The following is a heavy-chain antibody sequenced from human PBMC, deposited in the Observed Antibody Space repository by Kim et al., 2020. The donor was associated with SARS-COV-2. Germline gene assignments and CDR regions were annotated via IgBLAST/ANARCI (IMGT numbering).Heavy chain of an antibody. D-gene: IGHD3-16*01. CDR3: LGGFYFDY. Sequence: ASVKVSCKTSGHFFTRDSIHWVRQAPGQGLEWMGGIDCGNGNTIYSQKFQGRVTFTTDTSASTAYMELSFLRSADSAVYYCLGGFYFDYWGQGPLVTVSS. J-gene: IGHJ4*02. CDR1: GHFFTRDS. CDR2: IDCGNGNT. V-gene: IGHV1-3*01.